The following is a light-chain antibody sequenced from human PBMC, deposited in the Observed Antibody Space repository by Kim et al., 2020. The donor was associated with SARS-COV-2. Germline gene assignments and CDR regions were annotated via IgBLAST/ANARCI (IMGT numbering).Light chain of an antibody. V-gene: IGKV1-39*01. CDR1: QDISRY. CDR3: QQTYSASRT. Sequence: DIQMTQSPSSLSASVGDRVTITCRASQDISRYLNWYQQKPGKAPKLLIYTASSLQSGVPSRFTGSGSETDFTLTISSLQPEDFASYYCQQTYSASRTLGKGTKVVI. CDR2: TAS. J-gene: IGKJ1*01.